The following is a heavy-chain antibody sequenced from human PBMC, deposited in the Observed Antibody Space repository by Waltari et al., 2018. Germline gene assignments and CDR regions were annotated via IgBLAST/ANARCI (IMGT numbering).Heavy chain of an antibody. CDR3: ARDRVVPADEPDYYGLDV. Sequence: QVQLQESGPGQVQPSETLSLTCDVSRGSIRSHYSSWIRRPPGKGLEWIGYIYYNGATNYNPTLMSRVTISVDTAKNQCSLKLTSVTAADTAVYYCARDRVVPADEPDYYGLDVWGQGTTVTVSS. CDR2: IYYNGAT. D-gene: IGHD2-2*01. V-gene: IGHV4-59*11. J-gene: IGHJ6*02. CDR1: RGSIRSHY.